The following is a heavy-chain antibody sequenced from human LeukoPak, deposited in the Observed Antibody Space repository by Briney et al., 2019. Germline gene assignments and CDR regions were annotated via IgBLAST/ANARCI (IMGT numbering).Heavy chain of an antibody. CDR1: GFTFSSYG. CDR2: ISYDGSNK. Sequence: PGGSLRLSCAASGFTFSSYGMHWVRQAPGKGLEWVAVISYDGSNKYYADSVKGRFTISRDNSKNTLYLQMNSLRAEDMAVYYCVKDFGRNLGGPGYWGRGTLVTVSS. D-gene: IGHD3-10*01. J-gene: IGHJ4*02. V-gene: IGHV3-30*18. CDR3: VKDFGRNLGGPGY.